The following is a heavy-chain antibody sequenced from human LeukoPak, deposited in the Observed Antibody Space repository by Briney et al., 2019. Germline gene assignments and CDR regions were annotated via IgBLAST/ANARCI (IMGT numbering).Heavy chain of an antibody. CDR3: ARAGYCTGGSCYSGVYAFDV. Sequence: ASVKVFCKASGYTFTSYSFHWVRQAPGQGLEWMGWIDSNSGVTNYIQKFQGRVTMTRDTSLSTAYMDLSSLKSDDTAVYYCARAGYCTGGSCYSGVYAFDVWGQGTMVTVSS. CDR2: IDSNSGVT. V-gene: IGHV1-2*02. D-gene: IGHD2-15*01. J-gene: IGHJ3*01. CDR1: GYTFTSYS.